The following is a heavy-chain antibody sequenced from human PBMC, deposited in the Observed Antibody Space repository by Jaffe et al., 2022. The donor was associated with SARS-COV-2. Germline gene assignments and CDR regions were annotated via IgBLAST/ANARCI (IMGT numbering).Heavy chain of an antibody. Sequence: EVQLVESGGDLVQPGGSLRLSCAASGYTFSSYWMDWVRQAPGKGLEWVANIKDDGSEKNYVDSVKGRFTIFRDNAKKSLYLQMNDLRAEDTAVYFCARDLMGASCHWGQGILVTVSS. D-gene: IGHD1-26*01. V-gene: IGHV3-7*03. CDR2: IKDDGSEK. CDR3: ARDLMGASCH. CDR1: GYTFSSYW. J-gene: IGHJ4*02.